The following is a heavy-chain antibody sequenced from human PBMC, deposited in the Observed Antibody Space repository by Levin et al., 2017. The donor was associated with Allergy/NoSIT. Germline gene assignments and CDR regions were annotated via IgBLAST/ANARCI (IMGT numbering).Heavy chain of an antibody. Sequence: RGESLKISCAASGFTFSGYSMNWVRQAPGKGLEWISYISNSGTTTSYADSVKGRFTISRDNAKSSLFLQMNSLRAEDTAVYFCATAAAFVLSHDYWGQGTLVTVSS. V-gene: IGHV3-48*01. CDR3: ATAAAFVLSHDY. J-gene: IGHJ4*02. D-gene: IGHD6-13*01. CDR2: ISNSGTTT. CDR1: GFTFSGYS.